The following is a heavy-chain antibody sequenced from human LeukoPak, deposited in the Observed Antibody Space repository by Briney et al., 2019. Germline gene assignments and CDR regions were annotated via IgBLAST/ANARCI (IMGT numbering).Heavy chain of an antibody. J-gene: IGHJ4*02. CDR2: FNHEDGET. CDR1: GYNLTELS. D-gene: IGHD2-21*02. CDR3: ARARVIVVTDYCGGDCSSDY. V-gene: IGHV1-24*01. Sequence: ASVKVSCKVSGYNLTELSMHWVRQAPGEGRDWMGGFNHEDGETFYAQNFQGRGTMTEDTSTDTAYMELSSLRSDDTAVYYCARARVIVVTDYCGGDCSSDYWGQGTLVTVSS.